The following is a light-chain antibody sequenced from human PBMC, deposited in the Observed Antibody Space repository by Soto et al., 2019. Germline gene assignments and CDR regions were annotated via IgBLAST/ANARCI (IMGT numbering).Light chain of an antibody. J-gene: IGLJ3*02. CDR2: GNS. CDR3: QSYDSSLSGRWV. CDR1: SSDVGGYNY. Sequence: QSALTQPASVSGSPGQSITISCTGTSSDVGGYNYVSWYQQHPGKAPKLMIYGNSNRPSGVPDRFSGSKSGTSASLAITGLQAEDEADYYCQSYDSSLSGRWVFGGGTKLTVL. V-gene: IGLV2-14*01.